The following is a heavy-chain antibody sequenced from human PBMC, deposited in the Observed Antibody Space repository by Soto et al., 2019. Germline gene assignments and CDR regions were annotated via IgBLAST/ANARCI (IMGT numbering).Heavy chain of an antibody. CDR1: GYTFTDYY. V-gene: IGHV1-2*02. J-gene: IGHJ4*02. CDR3: ARDLSTHDDSRAFDY. Sequence: ASVKVSCKASGYTFTDYYMFWLRQAPGQGLEWVGWINTKNGATDSPQKFQGRVTVTRDTSISTVYMDLYSLTSDDTAVYYCARDLSTHDDSRAFDYWGQGSLVTVSS. D-gene: IGHD2-2*01. CDR2: INTKNGAT.